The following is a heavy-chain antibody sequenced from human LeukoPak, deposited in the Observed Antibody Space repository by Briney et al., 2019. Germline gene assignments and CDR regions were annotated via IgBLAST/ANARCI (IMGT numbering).Heavy chain of an antibody. CDR1: SVSISTAY. V-gene: IGHV4-59*12. D-gene: IGHD1-26*01. J-gene: IGHJ4*02. CDR3: ARSSGRLYYIDC. Sequence: PSETLSLTCTVSSVSISTAYWSWIRQPPGKRLEWIGFIYYTRSTNYNPSLTTRVTISVDTTKNQYSPKLHSVTAANTAVYYCARSSGRLYYIDCWGQGTLVTVSS. CDR2: IYYTRST.